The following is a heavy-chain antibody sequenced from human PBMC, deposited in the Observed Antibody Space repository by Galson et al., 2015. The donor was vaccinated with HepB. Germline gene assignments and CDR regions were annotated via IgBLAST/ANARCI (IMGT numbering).Heavy chain of an antibody. V-gene: IGHV3-23*01. CDR3: AKDRPSMIVVVIMDSRPNWFDP. D-gene: IGHD3-22*01. CDR1: GFTFSSYA. Sequence: SLRLSCAASGFTFSSYAMSWVRQAPGKGLEWVSAISGSGGSTYYADSVKGRFTISRDNSKNTLYLQMNSLRAEDTAVYYCAKDRPSMIVVVIMDSRPNWFDPWGQGTLVTVSS. J-gene: IGHJ5*02. CDR2: ISGSGGST.